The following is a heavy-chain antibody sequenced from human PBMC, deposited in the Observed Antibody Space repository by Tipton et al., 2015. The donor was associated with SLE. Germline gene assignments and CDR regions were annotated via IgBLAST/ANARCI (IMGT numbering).Heavy chain of an antibody. D-gene: IGHD3-3*01. Sequence: SLRLSCAASGFTFSDYYMNWIRQAPGKGLEWISYIGNSGSNIYYADSVKGRFTISRDNAKNSLYLQMNSLRAEDTAVYYCVRDIHYDFWTGYVFDYWGQGTLVAVSS. J-gene: IGHJ4*02. V-gene: IGHV3-11*01. CDR2: IGNSGSNI. CDR3: VRDIHYDFWTGYVFDY. CDR1: GFTFSDYY.